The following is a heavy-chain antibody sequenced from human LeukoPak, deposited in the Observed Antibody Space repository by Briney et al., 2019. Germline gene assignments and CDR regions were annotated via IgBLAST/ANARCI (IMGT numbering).Heavy chain of an antibody. Sequence: HPGGSLRLSCAASGFSFINSGMHWVRQAPGKGLEWVAAISYDGNNQYYADSVKGRFTISRDNSKNTLYLQMDSLRDEDTAVYYCARDHYSRNDHWGQGTLVTVSS. V-gene: IGHV3-30*03. J-gene: IGHJ4*02. CDR3: ARDHYSRNDH. D-gene: IGHD6-13*01. CDR2: ISYDGNNQ. CDR1: GFSFINSG.